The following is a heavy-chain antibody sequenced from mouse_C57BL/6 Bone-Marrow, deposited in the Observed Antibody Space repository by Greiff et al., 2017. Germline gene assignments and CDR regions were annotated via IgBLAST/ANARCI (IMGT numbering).Heavy chain of an antibody. CDR2: ISSGGSYT. CDR1: GFTFSSYG. J-gene: IGHJ3*01. V-gene: IGHV5-6*01. D-gene: IGHD2-4*01. CDR3: ARHGGYDYDHAWFAY. Sequence: EVMLVESGGDLVKPGGSLKLSCAASGFTFSSYGMSWVRQTPDKRLEWVATISSGGSYTYYPDSVKGRFTISRDNAKNTLYLQMSSLKSEDTSMYYCARHGGYDYDHAWFAYWGQGTLVTVSA.